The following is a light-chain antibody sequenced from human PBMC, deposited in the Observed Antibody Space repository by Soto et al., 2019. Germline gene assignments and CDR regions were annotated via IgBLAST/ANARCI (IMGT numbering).Light chain of an antibody. Sequence: DIQMTQSPSSLSASVGDRVTITCRASQSISSYLNWYQQKPGKAPKLLIYAASSLQSGVPSRFSGSGSGTDFTLTISSLQPEDFPTYYCQQSYSTPPLFGQRTKLEIK. V-gene: IGKV1-39*01. J-gene: IGKJ2*01. CDR2: AAS. CDR3: QQSYSTPPL. CDR1: QSISSY.